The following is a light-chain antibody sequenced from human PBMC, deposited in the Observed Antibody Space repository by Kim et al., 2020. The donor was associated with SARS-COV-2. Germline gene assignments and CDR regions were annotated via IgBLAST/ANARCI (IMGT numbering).Light chain of an antibody. CDR3: QQYGTTPYT. CDR1: QSVSSNY. Sequence: LSPGERATLSCRASQSVSSNYVAWYQQKPGQAPRLVVYGASRRASGIPDRFSGSGSGTDFTLTISRLEPEDFAMYYCQQYGTTPYTFGQGTKLEIK. J-gene: IGKJ2*01. CDR2: GAS. V-gene: IGKV3-20*01.